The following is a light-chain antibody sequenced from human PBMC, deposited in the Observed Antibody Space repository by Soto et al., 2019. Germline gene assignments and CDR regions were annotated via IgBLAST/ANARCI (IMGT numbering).Light chain of an antibody. Sequence: DIVMTQSPDSLAVSLGERATINCKSSQSVLYSSNNKNYLAWYQQNPVQPPKLLIYWASTRESGVPDRFSGSGSGTDVTLTISSLQAEDVAVYYCKQCYSTPLTFGGGTKVEIK. CDR2: WAS. J-gene: IGKJ4*01. CDR3: KQCYSTPLT. CDR1: QSVLYSSNNKNY. V-gene: IGKV4-1*01.